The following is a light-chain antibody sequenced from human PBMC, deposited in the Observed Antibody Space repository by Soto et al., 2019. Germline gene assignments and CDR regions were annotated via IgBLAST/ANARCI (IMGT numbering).Light chain of an antibody. V-gene: IGLV2-23*01. CDR1: SSDVGSYNL. Sequence: QSALTQPASVSGSPGQSITISCTGTSSDVGSYNLVSWYQQYPDKAPKLIIYDGSKRPSGVSNRFSGSKSGNTASLTISGLQAEDEADYYCCSFALGSTLIFGGGTKLTVL. CDR3: CSFALGSTLI. J-gene: IGLJ2*01. CDR2: DGS.